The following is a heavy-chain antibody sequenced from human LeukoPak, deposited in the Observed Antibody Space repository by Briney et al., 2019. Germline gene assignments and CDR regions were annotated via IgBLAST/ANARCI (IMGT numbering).Heavy chain of an antibody. V-gene: IGHV4-34*01. J-gene: IGHJ4*02. D-gene: IGHD3-16*02. CDR1: GGSFSGYY. CDR2: INHSGST. Sequence: SETLSLTCAVYGGSFSGYYWSWIRQPPGKGLEWIGEINHSGSTNYNPSLKSRVTISVDTSKNQFSLKLSSVTAADTAVYYCARLTYYDYVWGSYRYYFDHWGQGTLVTVSS. CDR3: ARLTYYDYVWGSYRYYFDH.